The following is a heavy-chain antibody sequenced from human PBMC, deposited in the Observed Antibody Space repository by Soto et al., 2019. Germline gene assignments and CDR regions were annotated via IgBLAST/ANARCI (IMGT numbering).Heavy chain of an antibody. CDR2: IIPYYNTL. V-gene: IGHV1-69*01. CDR1: EGTFNSYA. CDR3: SSGASRWYPYFFDS. D-gene: IGHD6-13*01. Sequence: QAQVVQSGAEVRKPGSSVKLSCKASEGTFNSYAIAWVRQAPGQGLEWMGGIIPYYNTLNYAQKFQDRVTITADDSTNTVYMELSSLRSDDTAVYFCSSGASRWYPYFFDSWAQGTLVTVSS. J-gene: IGHJ4*02.